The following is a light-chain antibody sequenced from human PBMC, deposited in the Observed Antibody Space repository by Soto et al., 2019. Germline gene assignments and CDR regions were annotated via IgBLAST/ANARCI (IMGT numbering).Light chain of an antibody. V-gene: IGKV1-33*01. CDR2: DAS. Sequence: DIQMTQSPSSLSASVGDRVTITCQASQDISNYLNWYQQKPGKAPKLLIYDASNLETGVPSRFSGSGSGTDFTFTISSLQPEDIATYSCQHYTTFGVGTKVEIK. CDR3: QHYTT. J-gene: IGKJ4*01. CDR1: QDISNY.